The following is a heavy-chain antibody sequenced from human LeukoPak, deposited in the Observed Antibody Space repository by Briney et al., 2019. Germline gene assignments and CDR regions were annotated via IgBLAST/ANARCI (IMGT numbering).Heavy chain of an antibody. D-gene: IGHD6-13*01. CDR2: IYTSGST. V-gene: IGHV4-61*02. CDR3: ARVKERTLAAADPVDV. Sequence: PSETLSLTCAVSGGSISSGGYYWSWIRQPAGKGLEWIGRIYTSGSTNYNPSLKSRVTISVDTSKNQFSLKLSSVTAADTAVYYCARVKERTLAAADPVDVWGKGTTVTISS. J-gene: IGHJ6*04. CDR1: GGSISSGGYY.